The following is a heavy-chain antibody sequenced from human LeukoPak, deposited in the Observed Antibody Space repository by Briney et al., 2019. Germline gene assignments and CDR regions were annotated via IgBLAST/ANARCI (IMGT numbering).Heavy chain of an antibody. CDR1: GGSISSGDYY. D-gene: IGHD6-6*01. CDR2: IYYSGST. J-gene: IGHJ5*02. CDR3: ARSSIAARYGNWFDP. V-gene: IGHV4-30-4*08. Sequence: SETLSLTCTVSGGSISSGDYYWSWIRQPPGKGLEWIGYIYYSGSTYYNPSLKSRVTISVDTSKNQFSLKLSSVTAADTAVYYCARSSIAARYGNWFDPWGQRTLVTLSS.